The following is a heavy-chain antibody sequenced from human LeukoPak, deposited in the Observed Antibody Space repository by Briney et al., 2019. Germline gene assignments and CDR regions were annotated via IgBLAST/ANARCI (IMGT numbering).Heavy chain of an antibody. V-gene: IGHV4-61*08. CDR1: GGSISSGGYY. CDR3: ARGHGYPNFDY. CDR2: IYYSGST. Sequence: SETLSLTCAVSGGSISSGGYYWSWIRQPPGKGLEWIGYIYYSGSTNYNPSLKSRVTISVDTSKNQFSLKLSPVTAADTAVYYCARGHGYPNFDYWGQGTLVTVSS. D-gene: IGHD5-24*01. J-gene: IGHJ4*02.